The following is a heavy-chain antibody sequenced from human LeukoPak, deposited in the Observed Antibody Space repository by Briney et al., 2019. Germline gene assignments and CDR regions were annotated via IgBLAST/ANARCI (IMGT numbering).Heavy chain of an antibody. CDR3: AKEKYTANWYFDL. Sequence: GGSLRLSCAASGFTFSSYGMHWVRQAPGKGLEWVAVISYDGSNKYYADSVKGRFTISRDNSKNTLYLQMNSLRAEDTAVYYCAKEKYTANWYFDLWGRGTLVTVSS. CDR2: ISYDGSNK. V-gene: IGHV3-30*18. CDR1: GFTFSSYG. J-gene: IGHJ2*01. D-gene: IGHD2-2*02.